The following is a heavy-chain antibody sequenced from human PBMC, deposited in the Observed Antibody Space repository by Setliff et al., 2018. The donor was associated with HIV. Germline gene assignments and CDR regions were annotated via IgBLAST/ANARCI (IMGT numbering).Heavy chain of an antibody. Sequence: PSETLSLTCAVYGGSFSGYYWSRIRQPPGKGLEWIGEINHSRSTNYNPSLKSRVTISVDTSKNTVYLQMNSLRGDDTAVYYCATIPWGLFDYWGQGKLVTVSS. CDR2: INHSRST. D-gene: IGHD7-27*01. V-gene: IGHV4-34*01. J-gene: IGHJ4*02. CDR1: GGSFSGYY. CDR3: ATIPWGLFDY.